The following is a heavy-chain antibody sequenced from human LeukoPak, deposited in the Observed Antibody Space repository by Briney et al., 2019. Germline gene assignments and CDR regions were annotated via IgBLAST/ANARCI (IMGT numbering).Heavy chain of an antibody. D-gene: IGHD3-10*01. CDR1: GFTFSSYW. CDR3: AREVAGSGSH. V-gene: IGHV3-74*01. CDR2: INEHGSIT. Sequence: GGSLRLSCAASGFTFSSYWMHWVRQAPGEGLVWVSRINEHGSITDYADSVEGRFTISRDNAKNTLYLQMNSLRVEDTAVYYCAREVAGSGSHWGQGTLVTVSS. J-gene: IGHJ1*01.